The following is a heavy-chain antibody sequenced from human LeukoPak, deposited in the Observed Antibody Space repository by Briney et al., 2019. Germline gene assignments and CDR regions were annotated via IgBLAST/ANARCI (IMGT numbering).Heavy chain of an antibody. CDR3: ARTAFQFGQYFYYMNV. CDR1: GYTFTGYY. J-gene: IGHJ6*03. D-gene: IGHD3-3*02. V-gene: IGHV1-2*02. Sequence: ASVKVSCKASGYTFTGYYMHWVRQAPGQGLEWMGWINPNSGDTNYAQKFQGRVTVTRDTSISTAYMELSGLTSDDTAVYYCARTAFQFGQYFYYMNVWGIGTTVTVSS. CDR2: INPNSGDT.